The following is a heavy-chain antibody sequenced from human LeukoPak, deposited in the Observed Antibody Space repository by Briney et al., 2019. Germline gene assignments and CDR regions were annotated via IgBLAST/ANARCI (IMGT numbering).Heavy chain of an antibody. V-gene: IGHV3-48*03. CDR2: ISSSGSTI. Sequence: GGSLRLSCAASGFTFSSYEMNWVRQAPGKVLEWVSYISSSGSTIYYADSVKGRFTISRDNAKNSLYLQMNSLRAEDTAVYYCARVGCFSSTSCYRGSDYWGQGTLVTVSS. J-gene: IGHJ4*02. CDR3: ARVGCFSSTSCYRGSDY. D-gene: IGHD2-2*01. CDR1: GFTFSSYE.